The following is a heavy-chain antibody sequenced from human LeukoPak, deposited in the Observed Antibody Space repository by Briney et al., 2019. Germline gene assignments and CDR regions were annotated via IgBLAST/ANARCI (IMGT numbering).Heavy chain of an antibody. CDR3: AKDWGDYGDYFNY. Sequence: GGSLRLSCAASRFTFSSYAMSWVRQAPGKGLEWVSAISGSGGSTYYADSVKGRFTISRDNSKNTLYLQMNSLRAEDTAVYYCAKDWGDYGDYFNYWGQGTLVTVSS. V-gene: IGHV3-23*01. J-gene: IGHJ4*02. CDR1: RFTFSSYA. D-gene: IGHD4-17*01. CDR2: ISGSGGST.